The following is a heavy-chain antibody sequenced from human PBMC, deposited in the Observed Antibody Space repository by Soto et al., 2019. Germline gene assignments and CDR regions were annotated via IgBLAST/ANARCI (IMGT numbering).Heavy chain of an antibody. CDR2: VYYDGSNT. CDR1: GFTFSSYG. J-gene: IGHJ4*02. V-gene: IGHV3-33*01. CDR3: ARDRHSTSSGYFDY. D-gene: IGHD6-6*01. Sequence: QVQLVESGGRVVQSGRSLRLSCEASGFTFSSYGMHWVRQAPGKGLEWVAVVYYDGSNTYSADSVKGRFIISRDNSRNTLYLQMNSLRAEDTALYYCARDRHSTSSGYFDYWGQGTLVTVSS.